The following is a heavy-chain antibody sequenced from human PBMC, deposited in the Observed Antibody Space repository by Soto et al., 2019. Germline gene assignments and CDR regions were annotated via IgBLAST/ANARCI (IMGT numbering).Heavy chain of an antibody. J-gene: IGHJ6*03. V-gene: IGHV6-1*01. D-gene: IGHD1-7*01. CDR1: GDSVSSNSAA. CDR2: TYYRSRWYN. Sequence: QVQLQESGPGLVKPSQTLSLTCAISGDSVSSNSAAWNWIRLSPSRGLEWLARTYYRSRWYNDSAVSVRSRITVNPDTSKNQVSLQLTSVTPEDTAVYYCAGTTSHQWYYMDVWGKGTTVTVSS. CDR3: AGTTSHQWYYMDV.